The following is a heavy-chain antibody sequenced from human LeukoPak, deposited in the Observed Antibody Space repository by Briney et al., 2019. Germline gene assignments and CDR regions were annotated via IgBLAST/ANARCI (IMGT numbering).Heavy chain of an antibody. D-gene: IGHD3-9*01. Sequence: QPGGSLRLSCAAYGFTVSSNYMSWVRKAPGKGLESASVIYSGGSTYYADSVKGRFTISRDNSKNTLYLQMNSLRAEDTAVYYCARAPTYYDILTGDYYYYYYMDVWGKGTTVTVSS. CDR3: ARAPTYYDILTGDYYYYYYMDV. J-gene: IGHJ6*03. CDR1: GFTVSSNY. V-gene: IGHV3-53*01. CDR2: IYSGGST.